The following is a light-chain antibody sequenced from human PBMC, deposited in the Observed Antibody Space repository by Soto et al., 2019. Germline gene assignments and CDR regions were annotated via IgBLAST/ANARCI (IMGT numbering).Light chain of an antibody. V-gene: IGLV2-14*01. CDR3: SSYTSSSTLYG. CDR2: EVS. CDR1: SRDVGGYNY. Sequence: QSLLAQPASVSGSPGQSITISCTGTSRDVGGYNYVSWYQQHPGKAPKLMIYEVSNRPSGVSNRFSGSKSGNTASLAISGLQAEDEADYYCSSYTSSSTLYGFGTGTKVTVL. J-gene: IGLJ1*01.